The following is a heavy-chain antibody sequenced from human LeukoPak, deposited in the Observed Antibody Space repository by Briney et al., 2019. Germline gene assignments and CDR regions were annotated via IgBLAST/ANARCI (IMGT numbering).Heavy chain of an antibody. Sequence: TSETLSLTCAVYVDSFSNYYWNWIRQTPGKGLEWIGEVNESGGTNINPSLRSRVIPSVDTSKNQFSLKLISMTAADTAVYYCARDGPDIVVVPAAIPPSNWFDPWGQGTLVTVSS. CDR3: ARDGPDIVVVPAAIPPSNWFDP. D-gene: IGHD2-2*01. J-gene: IGHJ5*02. CDR2: VNESGGT. CDR1: VDSFSNYY. V-gene: IGHV4-34*01.